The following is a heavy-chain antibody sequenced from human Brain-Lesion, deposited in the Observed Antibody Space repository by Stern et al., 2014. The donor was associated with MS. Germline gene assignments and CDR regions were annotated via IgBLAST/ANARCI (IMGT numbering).Heavy chain of an antibody. CDR2: ISWNSGTI. CDR3: ARDITGSSAYFAY. V-gene: IGHV3-9*01. D-gene: IGHD1-14*01. Sequence: VQLVESGGDLVQPGRSLRLSCAAFGFTFDDYALHWVRQVPGKGLGWVAGISWNSGTIGYAASVKGRFTTSRDNAYSSLYLQMNSLRPEDTALYYCARDITGSSAYFAYWGQGTLVTVSS. J-gene: IGHJ4*02. CDR1: GFTFDDYA.